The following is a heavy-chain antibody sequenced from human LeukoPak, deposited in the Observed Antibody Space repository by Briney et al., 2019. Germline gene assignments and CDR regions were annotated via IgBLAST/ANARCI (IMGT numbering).Heavy chain of an antibody. V-gene: IGHV1-69*13. D-gene: IGHD2-2*01. Sequence: SVKVSCKASGGTFSSYAISWVRQAPGQGLEWTGGIIPIFGTANYAQKFQGRVTITADESTSTAYMELSSLRSEDTAVYYCARNTGYCSSTSCHHPWFDPWGQGPLVTVSS. CDR3: ARNTGYCSSTSCHHPWFDP. J-gene: IGHJ5*02. CDR2: IIPIFGTA. CDR1: GGTFSSYA.